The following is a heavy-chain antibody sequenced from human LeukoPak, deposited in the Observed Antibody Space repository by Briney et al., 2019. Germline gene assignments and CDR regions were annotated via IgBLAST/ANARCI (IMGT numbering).Heavy chain of an antibody. D-gene: IGHD1-26*01. Sequence: KPGGSLRLSCAASGFTFSSYAMGWVRQAPGKGLEWVSAISGSGGSTYYADSVKGRFTISRDNSKNTLYLQMNSLRAEDTAVYYCAKGVIGGEDNQDYWGQGTLVTVSS. CDR3: AKGVIGGEDNQDY. CDR2: ISGSGGST. V-gene: IGHV3-23*01. CDR1: GFTFSSYA. J-gene: IGHJ4*02.